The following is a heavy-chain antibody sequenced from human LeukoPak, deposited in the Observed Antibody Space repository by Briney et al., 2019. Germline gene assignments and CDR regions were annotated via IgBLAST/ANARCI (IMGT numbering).Heavy chain of an antibody. V-gene: IGHV3-30*02. D-gene: IGHD6-19*01. CDR3: ARVSDISVAAYFDY. CDR1: GFTFSSYG. J-gene: IGHJ4*02. Sequence: GGSLRLSCAASGFTFSSYGMHWVRQAPGKGLEWVAFIRYDGSNKYYADSVKGRFTISRDNSKNTLYLQMNSLRAEDTALYYCARVSDISVAAYFDYWGQGTLVTVSS. CDR2: IRYDGSNK.